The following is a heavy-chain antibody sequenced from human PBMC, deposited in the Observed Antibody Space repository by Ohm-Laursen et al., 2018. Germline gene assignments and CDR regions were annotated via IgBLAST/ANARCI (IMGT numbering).Heavy chain of an antibody. CDR3: AKIGGDDPSLDF. CDR1: GFTFSTYG. Sequence: SLRLSCAASGFTFSTYGMTWVRQAPGKGLDWVSVISPSGGVTYYAGSVKGRFTISRDNSKSTLFLQMNSLRAEDTAVYYCAKIGGDDPSLDFWGQGTLVTVSS. J-gene: IGHJ4*02. V-gene: IGHV3-23*01. D-gene: IGHD2-21*02. CDR2: ISPSGGVT.